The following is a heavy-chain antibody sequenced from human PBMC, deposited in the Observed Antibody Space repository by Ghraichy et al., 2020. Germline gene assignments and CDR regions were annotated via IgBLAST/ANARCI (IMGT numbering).Heavy chain of an antibody. J-gene: IGHJ4*02. V-gene: IGHV3-21*01. D-gene: IGHD4-11*01. Sequence: GGSLRLSCAASGFTFSSYSMNWVRQASGKGLEWVSSISSRSDYIYYADSLKGRFTVSRDNADNSLFLQMNSLRAEDTAVYYCATTADYLYFDYWGQGTLVTVSS. CDR2: ISSRSDYI. CDR1: GFTFSSYS. CDR3: ATTADYLYFDY.